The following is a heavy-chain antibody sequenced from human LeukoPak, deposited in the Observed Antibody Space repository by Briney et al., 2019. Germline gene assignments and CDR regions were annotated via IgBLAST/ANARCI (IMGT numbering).Heavy chain of an antibody. V-gene: IGHV3-30*04. CDR3: ARIPWFGELSGHAFDI. Sequence: PGGSLRLSCAASGFTFSSYAMHWVRQAPGKGLEWVAVISYDGSNKYYADSVKGRFTISRDNSKNTLYLQMNSLRAEDTAVYYCARIPWFGELSGHAFDIWGQGTMVTVSS. CDR1: GFTFSSYA. D-gene: IGHD3-10*01. CDR2: ISYDGSNK. J-gene: IGHJ3*02.